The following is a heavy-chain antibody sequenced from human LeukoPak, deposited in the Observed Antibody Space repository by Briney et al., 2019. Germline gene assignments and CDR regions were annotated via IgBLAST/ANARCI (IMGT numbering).Heavy chain of an antibody. D-gene: IGHD2-15*01. J-gene: IGHJ4*02. CDR2: IWYDGSNT. CDR3: ARIGYCSGGSCYWVYFDY. Sequence: GRSLRLSGAASGFTFSSYGMHWVRQAPGKGLEWVAVIWYDGSNTYYADSVKGRFTISRDNSKNTLYLQMNSLRAEDTAVYYCARIGYCSGGSCYWVYFDYWGQGTLVTVSS. V-gene: IGHV3-33*01. CDR1: GFTFSSYG.